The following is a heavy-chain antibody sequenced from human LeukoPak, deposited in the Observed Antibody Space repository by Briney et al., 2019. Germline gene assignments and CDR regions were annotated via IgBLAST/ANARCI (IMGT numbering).Heavy chain of an antibody. J-gene: IGHJ6*02. CDR3: ARSILVVPVASHYNYGVDV. CDR2: INAGNGNT. V-gene: IGHV1-3*01. CDR1: GGTFSSYA. Sequence: ASVKVSCKASGGTFSSYAISWVRQAPGQRLEWMGWINAGNGNTRYSQKFQGGVTITRDTSASTAYMELSSLRSEDTAVYYCARSILVVPVASHYNYGVDVWGQGTTVTVSS. D-gene: IGHD2-2*01.